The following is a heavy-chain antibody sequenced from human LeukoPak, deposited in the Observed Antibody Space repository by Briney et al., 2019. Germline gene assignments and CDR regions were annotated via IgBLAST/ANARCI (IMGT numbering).Heavy chain of an antibody. CDR2: INQDGSEK. CDR1: GFTFSRYW. D-gene: IGHD5-24*01. V-gene: IGHV3-7*01. J-gene: IGHJ5*02. CDR3: ARGRGWIDP. Sequence: GGSLRLSCAASGFTFSRYWMNWVRQAPGKGLEWVANINQDGSEKNYVDSVKGRFTISRDNAKNSVYLQMNNLRVEETAVYYCARGRGWIDPWGQGTLVTVSS.